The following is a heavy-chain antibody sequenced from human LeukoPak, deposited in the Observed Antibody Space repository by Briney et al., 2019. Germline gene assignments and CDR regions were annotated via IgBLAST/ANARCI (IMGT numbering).Heavy chain of an antibody. CDR1: GFTFSDYY. D-gene: IGHD2-2*02. J-gene: IGHJ1*01. V-gene: IGHV3-11*01. CDR2: ISSDTTT. Sequence: PGGSLRLSCAASGFTFSDYYMSWIRQAPGKGLEWISYISSDTTTYYADSVRGRFTISRDNAKNSLYLQMNSLRAEDTAVYYCARYCSSTSCYIGSAEYFQDWGQGTLVTVSS. CDR3: ARYCSSTSCYIGSAEYFQD.